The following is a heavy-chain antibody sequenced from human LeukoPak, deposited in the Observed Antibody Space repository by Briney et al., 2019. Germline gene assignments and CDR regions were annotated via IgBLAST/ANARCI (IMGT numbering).Heavy chain of an antibody. CDR2: IYYSGST. CDR1: GGSISSYY. J-gene: IGHJ5*02. V-gene: IGHV4-59*01. D-gene: IGHD6-6*01. Sequence: SETLSLTCTVSGGSISSYYWSWIRQPPGKGLEWIGYIYYSGSTNYNPSLKSRVTISVDTSKNQFSLKLSSVTAADTAVYYCARDLGHEYSSFAFDPWGQGTLVTVSS. CDR3: ARDLGHEYSSFAFDP.